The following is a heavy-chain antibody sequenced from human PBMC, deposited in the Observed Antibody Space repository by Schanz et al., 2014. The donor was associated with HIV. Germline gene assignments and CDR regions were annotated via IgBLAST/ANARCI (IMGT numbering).Heavy chain of an antibody. J-gene: IGHJ4*01. V-gene: IGHV4-34*09. CDR3: ARGDFGGNSVDY. CDR1: GESFRGYY. D-gene: IGHD2-21*02. CDR2: VRHTGGT. Sequence: QVQLQESGPGLVKPSQTLSLTCAVYGESFRGYYWTWIRQFPGMGLEWIGKVRHTGGTNYNPSLKSRVTMSVDTSKNQFSLKLKSVTAADTAVYFCARGDFGGNSVDYWGHGNLVTVSS.